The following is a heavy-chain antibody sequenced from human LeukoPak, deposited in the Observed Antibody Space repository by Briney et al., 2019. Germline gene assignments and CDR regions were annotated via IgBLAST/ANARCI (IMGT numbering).Heavy chain of an antibody. CDR2: IYYSGST. J-gene: IGHJ4*02. V-gene: IGHV4-61*01. CDR1: GYSFTSGHY. CDR3: ARLRGNYFPDY. D-gene: IGHD4-11*01. Sequence: PSETLSLTCSVSGYSFTSGHYWGWIRQPPGKGLEWIGYIYYSGSTNYNPSLKSRLAISVDTSKNQFSLRLSSVTAADTAVYYCARLRGNYFPDYWGQGTLVTVSS.